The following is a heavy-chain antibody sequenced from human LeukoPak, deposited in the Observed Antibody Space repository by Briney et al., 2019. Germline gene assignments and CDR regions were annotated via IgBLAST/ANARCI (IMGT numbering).Heavy chain of an antibody. Sequence: GGSLRLSCAASGFSFSSYAMSWVRQAPGKGLEWVSTITGSGGNTYYADSVKGRFTISRDNSKNTVYLQMNSLRGEDTAVYYCARRQGDGYKKFGCWGQGTLVTVSS. J-gene: IGHJ4*02. CDR2: ITGSGGNT. D-gene: IGHD5-24*01. V-gene: IGHV3-23*01. CDR1: GFSFSSYA. CDR3: ARRQGDGYKKFGC.